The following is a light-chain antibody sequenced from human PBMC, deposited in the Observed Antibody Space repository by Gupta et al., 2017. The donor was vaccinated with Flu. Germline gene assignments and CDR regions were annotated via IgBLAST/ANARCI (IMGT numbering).Light chain of an antibody. J-gene: IGKJ3*01. CDR3: QQYHSYST. Sequence: DIQMTQSPSTLSASVGDRVTITCRASQSISCWLAWYQHKPGKAPKLLIYKASSLESGVPSRFSGSGSGTEFTLTISRLQPDDFATYYCQQYHSYSTFGPGTKV. V-gene: IGKV1-5*03. CDR1: QSISCW. CDR2: KAS.